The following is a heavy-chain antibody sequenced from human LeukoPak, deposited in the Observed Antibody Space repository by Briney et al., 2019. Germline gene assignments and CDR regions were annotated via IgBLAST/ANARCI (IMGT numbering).Heavy chain of an antibody. J-gene: IGHJ6*04. CDR1: GFTFSDYY. CDR3: ARVPSMTTVTRYYYYGMDV. Sequence: GGSLRLSCAASGFTFSDYYMSWIRQAPGKGLEWVSYISSSSSYTNYPDSVKGRFTISRDNAKNSLYLQMNSLRAEDTAVYYCARVPSMTTVTRYYYYGMDVWGKGTTVTVSS. CDR2: ISSSSSYT. D-gene: IGHD4-17*01. V-gene: IGHV3-11*06.